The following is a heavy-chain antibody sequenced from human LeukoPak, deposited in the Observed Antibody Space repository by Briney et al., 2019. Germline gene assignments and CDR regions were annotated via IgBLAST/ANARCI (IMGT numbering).Heavy chain of an antibody. Sequence: SQTLSLTCAISGDSVCSNSAAWNWLRQSPSRGLEWLGRTCYRSKWYNDYAVSVKSRITINPDTSKNQFSLQLNSVTPEDTAVYYCARHAGLGKYCSSTSCSLHWYFDLWGRGTLVTVSS. CDR2: TCYRSKWYN. CDR3: ARHAGLGKYCSSTSCSLHWYFDL. J-gene: IGHJ2*01. V-gene: IGHV6-1*01. D-gene: IGHD2-2*01. CDR1: GDSVCSNSAA.